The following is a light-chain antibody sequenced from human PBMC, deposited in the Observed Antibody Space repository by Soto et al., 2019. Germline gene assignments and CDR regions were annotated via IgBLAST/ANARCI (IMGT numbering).Light chain of an antibody. V-gene: IGKV3-11*01. CDR3: QQRSNWPPT. Sequence: EILVTQSPATLSVSPGARATLSCRASQSVSSDFAWYQQKPGQAPRILIYDASNRATGIPARFSGSGSGTDFTLTISSLEPEDFAVYYCQQRSNWPPTFGEGTKVDIK. CDR2: DAS. CDR1: QSVSSD. J-gene: IGKJ4*01.